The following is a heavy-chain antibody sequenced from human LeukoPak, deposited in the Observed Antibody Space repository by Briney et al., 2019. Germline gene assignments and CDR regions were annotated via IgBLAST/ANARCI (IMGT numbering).Heavy chain of an antibody. Sequence: VASVKVSCKASGYTFTGYYMHWVRQAPGQGLEWMGWINPNSGGTNYAQKFQGRVTMTRDTSISTAYMELSRLRSDDTAVYYCARDQPLRYFDWLSFPFDYWGQGTLVTVSS. D-gene: IGHD3-9*01. CDR1: GYTFTGYY. J-gene: IGHJ4*02. CDR3: ARDQPLRYFDWLSFPFDY. V-gene: IGHV1-2*02. CDR2: INPNSGGT.